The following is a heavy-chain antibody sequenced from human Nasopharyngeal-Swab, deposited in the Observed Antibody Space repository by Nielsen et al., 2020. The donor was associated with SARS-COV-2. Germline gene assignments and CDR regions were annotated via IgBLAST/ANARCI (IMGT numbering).Heavy chain of an antibody. CDR3: ATGAPLGPELLDPYYYGMDV. J-gene: IGHJ6*02. V-gene: IGHV1-24*01. CDR1: GYTLTELS. Sequence: ASVKISCKVSGYTLTELSMHWVRQAPGKGLEWMGGFDPEDGETIYAQKFQGRVTMTEDTSTDTAYMELSSLRSEDTAAYYCATGAPLGPELLDPYYYGMDVWGQGTTVTVSS. D-gene: IGHD1-26*01. CDR2: FDPEDGET.